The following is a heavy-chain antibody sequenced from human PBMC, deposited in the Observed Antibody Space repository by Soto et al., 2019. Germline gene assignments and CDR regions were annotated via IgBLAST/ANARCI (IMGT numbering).Heavy chain of an antibody. J-gene: IGHJ4*02. CDR3: ARPRGDYGSGSYDY. D-gene: IGHD6-19*01. Sequence: ASVKVSCKASGYTFTSCDINWVRQATGQGLEWMGWMNPNSGNTGYAQKFQGRVTMTRNTSISTAYMELSSLRSEDTAVYYCARPRGDYGSGSYDYWGQGTLVTVSS. CDR2: MNPNSGNT. CDR1: GYTFTSCD. V-gene: IGHV1-8*01.